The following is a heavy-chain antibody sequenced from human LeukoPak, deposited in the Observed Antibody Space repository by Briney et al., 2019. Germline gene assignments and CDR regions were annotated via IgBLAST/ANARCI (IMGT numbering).Heavy chain of an antibody. CDR3: AKAPPDPYYYYMDV. CDR2: IWFDGSRQ. J-gene: IGHJ6*03. Sequence: GGSLTLSCAASKFTFNNYAMHWVRQTPGKGLEWVAVIWFDGSRQYYADSVKGRFTISRDNSKNTLFLQMNNLRARDTAIYYCAKAPPDPYYYYMDVWGKGTLVTVSS. CDR1: KFTFNNYA. V-gene: IGHV3-33*06.